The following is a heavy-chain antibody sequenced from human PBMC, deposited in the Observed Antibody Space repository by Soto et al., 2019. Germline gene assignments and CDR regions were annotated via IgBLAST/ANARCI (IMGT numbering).Heavy chain of an antibody. CDR2: ISSSSSYI. CDR1: GFTFSSYS. CDR3: AREDTGTTSYFYY. V-gene: IGHV3-21*01. J-gene: IGHJ4*02. Sequence: EVQLVESGGGLVKPGGSLRLSCAASGFTFSSYSMNWVRQAPGKGLEWVSSISSSSSYIYYADSVKGRFTIYRDNAKNSLYLQRNILRAEDTAVYYCAREDTGTTSYFYYWCQGTLVTVSS. D-gene: IGHD1-7*01.